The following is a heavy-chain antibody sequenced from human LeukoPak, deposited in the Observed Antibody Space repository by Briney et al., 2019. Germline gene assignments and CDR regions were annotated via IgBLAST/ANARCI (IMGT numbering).Heavy chain of an antibody. V-gene: IGHV4-34*01. J-gene: IGHJ4*02. Sequence: KPSETLSLTCAVYGGSFRGYYWSWIRQPPGKGLEWIGEINHSGSTNYNPSLKSRVTISVDTSKNQFSLKLSSVTAADTAVYYCARGVHGGPTYFDYWGQGTLVTVSS. CDR1: GGSFRGYY. CDR2: INHSGST. CDR3: ARGVHGGPTYFDY. D-gene: IGHD4-23*01.